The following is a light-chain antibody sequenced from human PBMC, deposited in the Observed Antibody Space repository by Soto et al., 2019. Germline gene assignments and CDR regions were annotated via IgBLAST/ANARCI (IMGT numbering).Light chain of an antibody. Sequence: QPVLTQPPSASGTPGQRVTISCSGSSSNIGSNYVFCYQHLPGTAPKLLIYRNNQRPSGVPDRFSGSKSGTSASLAISGLRSEDETDYYCAAWDDSLSGVGFGGGTKLTVL. J-gene: IGLJ2*01. CDR3: AAWDDSLSGVG. CDR1: SSNIGSNY. CDR2: RNN. V-gene: IGLV1-47*01.